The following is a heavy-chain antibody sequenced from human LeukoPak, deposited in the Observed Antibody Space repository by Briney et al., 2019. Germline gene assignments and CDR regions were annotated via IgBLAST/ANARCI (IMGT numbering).Heavy chain of an antibody. Sequence: SETLSLTCTVSGASISSSSSYNWGWIRQPPGKGLEWIGTISYSGNTYYNPSLRSRVTISVDKSKNQFSLKLSSVTAADTAVYYCARRPLYGSGSYYTNFDYWGQGTLVTVSS. V-gene: IGHV4-39*01. CDR3: ARRPLYGSGSYYTNFDY. D-gene: IGHD3-10*01. CDR2: ISYSGNT. J-gene: IGHJ4*02. CDR1: GASISSSSSY.